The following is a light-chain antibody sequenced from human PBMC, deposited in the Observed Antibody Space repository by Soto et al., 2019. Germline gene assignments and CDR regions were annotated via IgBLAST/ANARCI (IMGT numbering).Light chain of an antibody. V-gene: IGKV3-20*01. CDR2: GAS. CDR3: QQYGSSPLT. J-gene: IGKJ4*01. CDR1: QSVSSSY. Sequence: EMVLTQSPGTLSLSPGERATLSCRASQSVSSSYLAWYQQKPGQAPRLLIYGASSMATGIPDRFSGSGSGTDFTLAISRLEPEDFAVYYWQQYGSSPLTFGGGTKVEIK.